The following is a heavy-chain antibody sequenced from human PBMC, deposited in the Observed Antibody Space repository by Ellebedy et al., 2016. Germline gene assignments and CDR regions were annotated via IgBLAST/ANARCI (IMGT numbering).Heavy chain of an antibody. Sequence: GGSLRLSCAASGFTFSSYAMHWVRQAPGKGLEWVAVISYDGSNKYYADSVKGRFTISRDNSKNTLYLQMNSLRAEDTAVYYCARDSRGYCSGGSCPIDLVFSYYYYGMDVWGQGTTVTVSS. V-gene: IGHV3-30-3*01. D-gene: IGHD2-15*01. CDR1: GFTFSSYA. J-gene: IGHJ6*02. CDR3: ARDSRGYCSGGSCPIDLVFSYYYYGMDV. CDR2: ISYDGSNK.